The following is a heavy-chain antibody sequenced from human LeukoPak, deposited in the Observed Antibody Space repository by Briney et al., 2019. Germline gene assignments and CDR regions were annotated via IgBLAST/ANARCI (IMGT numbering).Heavy chain of an antibody. CDR3: AKDDRWLQFCC. CDR2: ISGSGGST. Sequence: GGSLRLSCAASGFTFSSYAMSWVRQAPGKGLEWVSAISGSGGSTYYADSVKGRFTISRDNSRNTLYLQMNSLRAEDTAVYYCAKDDRWLQFCCWGQGTLVTVSS. J-gene: IGHJ4*02. CDR1: GFTFSSYA. D-gene: IGHD5-24*01. V-gene: IGHV3-23*01.